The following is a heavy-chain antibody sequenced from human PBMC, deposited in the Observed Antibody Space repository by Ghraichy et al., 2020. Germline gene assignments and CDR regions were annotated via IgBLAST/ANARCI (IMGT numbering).Heavy chain of an antibody. CDR3: ASVGVQLIQFDN. V-gene: IGHV4-4*02. CDR2: ISHSGTT. CDR1: GGSISSNKW. D-gene: IGHD2-21*01. Sequence: SETLSLTCAVSGGSISSNKWWSWVRQPPGKGLEWIGEISHSGTTNYNPSLKSRVTISVDKSKNQFSLKLSSVTAADTAVYYCASVGVQLIQFDNWGQGTLVTVSS. J-gene: IGHJ4*02.